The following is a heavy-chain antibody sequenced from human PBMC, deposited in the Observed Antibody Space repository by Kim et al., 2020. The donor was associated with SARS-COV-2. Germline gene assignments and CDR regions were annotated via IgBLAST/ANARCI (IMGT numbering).Heavy chain of an antibody. J-gene: IGHJ6*02. CDR3: ARDCSGTSCYSDSYYGMDV. D-gene: IGHD2-2*01. CDR1: GGTFSSYA. Sequence: SVKVSCKASGGTFSSYAISWVRQAPGQGLEWMGGIIPIFGTANYAQKFQGRVTITADESTSTAYMELSSLRSEDTAVYYCARDCSGTSCYSDSYYGMDVWVQGTTVTVT. V-gene: IGHV1-69*13. CDR2: IIPIFGTA.